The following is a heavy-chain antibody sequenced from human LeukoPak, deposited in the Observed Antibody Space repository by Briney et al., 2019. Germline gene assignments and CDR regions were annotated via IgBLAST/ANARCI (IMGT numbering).Heavy chain of an antibody. J-gene: IGHJ4*02. Sequence: GGSLRLSCAASGFTFDDYAMHWVRQAPGKGLEWVSGISWNSGSIGYADSVKGRFTISRDNAKNSLYLQMNSLRAEDTALYYCAKDITGIVVSSGLDYWGQGTLVTVSS. V-gene: IGHV3-9*01. CDR3: AKDITGIVVSSGLDY. CDR1: GFTFDDYA. D-gene: IGHD2-15*01. CDR2: ISWNSGSI.